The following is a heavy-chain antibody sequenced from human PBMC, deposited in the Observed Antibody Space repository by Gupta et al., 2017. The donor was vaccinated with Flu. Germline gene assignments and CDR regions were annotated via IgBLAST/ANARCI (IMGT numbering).Heavy chain of an antibody. CDR2: IYSSGNT. CDR1: GGSISSSSSY. CDR3: ARSRLVSSDIFDS. D-gene: IGHD2-8*01. J-gene: IGHJ4*02. V-gene: IGHV4-61*02. Sequence: QVQLQESGPGLVKPSQTLSLTCTVSGGSISSSSSYWSWIRQPAGKGLEWIGRIYSSGNTDYNPSLKSRVTVSVDTSKNQFSLRLSSVTAADTAVYYCARSRLVSSDIFDSWGQGALVTVSS.